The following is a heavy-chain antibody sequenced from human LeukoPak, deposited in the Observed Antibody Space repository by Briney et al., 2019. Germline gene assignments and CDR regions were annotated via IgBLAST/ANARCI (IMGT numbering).Heavy chain of an antibody. CDR2: ISGDGGSI. J-gene: IGHJ4*02. D-gene: IGHD6-13*01. V-gene: IGHV3-43*02. CDR3: AKEDYSSSWYALDY. CDR1: GFTFDDYA. Sequence: GGSLRLSCAASGFTFDDYAIYWVRQGPGKGLEWVSLISGDGGSIYYADSVKGRFTISKDNSKNSLYLQMNSLRTEDTALYYCAKEDYSSSWYALDYWGQGTLVTVSS.